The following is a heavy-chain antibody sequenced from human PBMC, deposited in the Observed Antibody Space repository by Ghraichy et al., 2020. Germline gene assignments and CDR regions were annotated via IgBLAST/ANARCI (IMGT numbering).Heavy chain of an antibody. D-gene: IGHD1-26*01. CDR3: ARIFLGSQGRLAFDI. V-gene: IGHV4-39*07. CDR1: GGSISSSSYY. J-gene: IGHJ3*02. CDR2: IYYSGST. Sequence: SQTLSLTCTVSGGSISSSSYYWGWIRQPPGKGLEWIGSIYYSGSTYYNPSLKSRVTISVDTSKNQFSLKLSSVTAADTAVYYCARIFLGSQGRLAFDIWGQGTMVTVS.